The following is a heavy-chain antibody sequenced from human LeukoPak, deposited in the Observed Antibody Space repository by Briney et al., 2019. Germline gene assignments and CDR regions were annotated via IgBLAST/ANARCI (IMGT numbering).Heavy chain of an antibody. V-gene: IGHV3-74*01. D-gene: IGHD1-14*01. Sequence: GGSLSLSCATSTFTFSTYWMHSVRQAPGKRLVWVSRINHDGSTTSYADSVKGRFTISRDNAKNTLYLQMNSLRAEDTAVYFCARGTGYGVFDYWGQGTLVTVSS. J-gene: IGHJ4*02. CDR1: TFTFSTYW. CDR3: ARGTGYGVFDY. CDR2: INHDGSTT.